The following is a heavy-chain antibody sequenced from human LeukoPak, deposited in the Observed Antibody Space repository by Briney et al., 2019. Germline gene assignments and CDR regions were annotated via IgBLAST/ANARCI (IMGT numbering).Heavy chain of an antibody. CDR2: MNPNSGNT. J-gene: IGHJ4*02. CDR3: TLNDYGTEGYYFDY. CDR1: GYTFTSYD. Sequence: ASVKVSCKASGYTFTSYDINWVRQATGQGLEWMGWMNPNSGNTGYAQKFQGRVTKTRNTSISTAYMELSSPRSEDTAVYYCTLNDYGTEGYYFDYWGQGTLVTVSS. D-gene: IGHD4-17*01. V-gene: IGHV1-8*01.